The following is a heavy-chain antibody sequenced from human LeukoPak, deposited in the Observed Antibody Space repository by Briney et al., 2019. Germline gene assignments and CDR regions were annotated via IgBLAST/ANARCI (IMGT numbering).Heavy chain of an antibody. D-gene: IGHD5-18*01. CDR3: ARTTEGGYTYDYFYYYYMDV. Sequence: SETLSLTCAVSGGSISSYYWSWIRQPPGKGLEWIGYIYYSGSTNYNPSLESRVTISVDTSKNQFSLKLSSVTAADTAVYYCARTTEGGYTYDYFYYYYMDVWGKGTTVTISS. V-gene: IGHV4-59*01. J-gene: IGHJ6*03. CDR1: GGSISSYY. CDR2: IYYSGST.